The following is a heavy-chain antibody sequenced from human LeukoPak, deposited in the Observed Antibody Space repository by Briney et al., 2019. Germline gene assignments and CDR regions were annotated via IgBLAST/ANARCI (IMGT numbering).Heavy chain of an antibody. Sequence: GESLKISCKGSGYSFTSYWIGWVRPMPGKGLEWMGIIYPDDSDTRYSPSFQGQVTISADKSISTAYLQWSSLKASDTAMYYCARTYSYGHDRFDYWGQGTLVTVSS. CDR1: GYSFTSYW. J-gene: IGHJ4*02. D-gene: IGHD5-18*01. V-gene: IGHV5-51*01. CDR2: IYPDDSDT. CDR3: ARTYSYGHDRFDY.